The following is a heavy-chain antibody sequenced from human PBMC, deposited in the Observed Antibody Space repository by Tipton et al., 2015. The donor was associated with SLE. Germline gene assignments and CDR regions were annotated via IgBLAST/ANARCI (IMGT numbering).Heavy chain of an antibody. D-gene: IGHD6-19*01. V-gene: IGHV4-4*07. CDR3: ARGIAVAGDAFDI. J-gene: IGHJ3*02. CDR2: IYTSGST. CDR1: GGSISSYY. Sequence: TLSLTCTVSGGSISSYYWGWIRQPAGKGLEWIGRIYTSGSTNYNPPPQSRVTMSVDTSKNQFSLKLSSVTAADTAVYYCARGIAVAGDAFDIWGQGTMVTVSS.